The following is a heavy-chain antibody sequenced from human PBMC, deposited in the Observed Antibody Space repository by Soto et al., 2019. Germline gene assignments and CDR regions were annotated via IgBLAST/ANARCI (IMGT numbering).Heavy chain of an antibody. Sequence: QVQLVQSGADVKKPGASVKVSCKASGYTFTSYDINWVRQATGQVLEGIGWMSPKTGNRGYAQNFQVRVTMTRNPSISTAYMELSSLTSEDTAVYYCAIGPPDWGFDFWGQGTLVPVSS. J-gene: IGHJ4*02. CDR1: GYTFTSYD. V-gene: IGHV1-8*01. CDR2: MSPKTGNR. D-gene: IGHD7-27*01. CDR3: AIGPPDWGFDF.